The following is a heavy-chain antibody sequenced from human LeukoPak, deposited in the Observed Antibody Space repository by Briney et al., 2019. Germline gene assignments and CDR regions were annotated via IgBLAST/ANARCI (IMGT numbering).Heavy chain of an antibody. CDR3: ARHRVIAAAGDY. Sequence: GESPKISCKGSGYSFTSYWISWVRHMPGKSLEWMGIIYPGDSDTRYSPSFQGQVTISADKSISTAYLQWSSLKASDTAMYYCARHRVIAAAGDYWGQGTLVTVSS. D-gene: IGHD6-13*01. CDR1: GYSFTSYW. V-gene: IGHV5-51*01. J-gene: IGHJ4*02. CDR2: IYPGDSDT.